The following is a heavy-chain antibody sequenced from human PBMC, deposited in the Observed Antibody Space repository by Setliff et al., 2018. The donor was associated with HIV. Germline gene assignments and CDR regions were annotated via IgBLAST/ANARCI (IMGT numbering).Heavy chain of an antibody. Sequence: SVKVSCKASGGTFSSYAISWVRQAPGQGLEWMGGIIPIFGTANYAQKFQGRVTITADESTSTAYMEPSSLRSEDTAVYYCARAHSGSYYYYYYMDVWGKGTTVTVSS. CDR3: ARAHSGSYYYYYYMDV. V-gene: IGHV1-69*13. CDR2: IIPIFGTA. CDR1: GGTFSSYA. D-gene: IGHD1-26*01. J-gene: IGHJ6*03.